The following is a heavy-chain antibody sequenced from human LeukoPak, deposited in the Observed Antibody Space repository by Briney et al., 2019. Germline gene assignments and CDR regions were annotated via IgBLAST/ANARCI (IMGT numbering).Heavy chain of an antibody. J-gene: IGHJ3*02. V-gene: IGHV3-13*01. CDR3: VPGAYWNDDKNAFHI. CDR1: GLTFSSYD. D-gene: IGHD1-1*01. CDR2: IGATGDT. Sequence: GGSLRLSCAASGLTFSSYDMHWVRQAPGKGLEWVSSIGATGDTYYTDSVKGRFTISRENAKKSLHLQVSSLRVEDTAVYFCVPGAYWNDDKNAFHIWGPGTVVTVSS.